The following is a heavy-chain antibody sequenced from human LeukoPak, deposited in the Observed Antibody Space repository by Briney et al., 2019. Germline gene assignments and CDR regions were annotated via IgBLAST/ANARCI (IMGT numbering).Heavy chain of an antibody. CDR1: GVSISSGDYY. D-gene: IGHD5-12*01. J-gene: IGHJ4*02. V-gene: IGHV4-30-4*01. CDR3: ASEGSSGYVDY. CDR2: IYYSGST. Sequence: SETLSLTCTVSGVSISSGDYYWSWIRQPPGKGLEWIGYIYYSGSTHYNPSLKSRVTISVDTSKNQFSLKLSSVTAADTAVYYCASEGSSGYVDYWGQGTLVTVSS.